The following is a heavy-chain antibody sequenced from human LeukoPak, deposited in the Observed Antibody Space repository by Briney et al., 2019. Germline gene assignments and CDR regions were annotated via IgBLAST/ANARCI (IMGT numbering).Heavy chain of an antibody. D-gene: IGHD3-22*01. CDR1: GFTFSSYG. Sequence: GGTLRLSCAASGFTFSSYGMSWVRQAPGKGLEWVSAISGSGGSTYYADSVKGRFTISRDNSKNTLYLQMNSLRAEDTAVYYCAKDGLSWEYYDSSGYYGWDYWGQGTLVTVSS. CDR3: AKDGLSWEYYDSSGYYGWDY. V-gene: IGHV3-23*01. J-gene: IGHJ4*02. CDR2: ISGSGGST.